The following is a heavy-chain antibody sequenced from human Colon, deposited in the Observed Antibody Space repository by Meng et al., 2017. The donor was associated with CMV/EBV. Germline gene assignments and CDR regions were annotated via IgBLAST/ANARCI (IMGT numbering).Heavy chain of an antibody. CDR1: GDSITRSSW. V-gene: IGHV4-4*02. CDR3: ADAPSDF. Sequence: SETLSLTCAVSGDSITRSSWWSWVRQPPGKGLEWIGEIFHTGDTSYSPSLKSRVTMSVDKSRNEFSLKLTSVTAADTAVYYCADAPSDFWGQGILVTVS. CDR2: IFHTGDT. J-gene: IGHJ4*02.